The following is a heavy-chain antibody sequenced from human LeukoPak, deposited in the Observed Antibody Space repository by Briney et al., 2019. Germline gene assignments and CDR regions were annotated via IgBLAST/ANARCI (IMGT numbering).Heavy chain of an antibody. CDR2: KWYGGSNK. D-gene: IGHD3-3*01. V-gene: IGHV3-30*02. Sequence: GGSLRLSCAASGFTFSSYGMHWVRQAPGKGLEWVAVKWYGGSNKYYADSVKGRFTISRDNSKNTLYLQMNSLRAEDTAVYYCAKDYHPHDFWSGYPDYWGQGTLVTVSS. J-gene: IGHJ4*02. CDR1: GFTFSSYG. CDR3: AKDYHPHDFWSGYPDY.